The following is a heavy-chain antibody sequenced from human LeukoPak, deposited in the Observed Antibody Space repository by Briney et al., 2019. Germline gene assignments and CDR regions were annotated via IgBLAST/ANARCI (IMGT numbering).Heavy chain of an antibody. J-gene: IGHJ4*02. CDR1: GYTFTAYY. CDR2: INPNSGDT. V-gene: IGHV1-2*06. CDR3: ARDKYYYGSGTFYSSAVFDY. Sequence: ASVKVSCKASGYTFTAYYLHWVRQAPGQGLEWMGRINPNSGDTEYTQKFQDGVTMTRDTSTSTAYMELSGLRSGDTAVYYCARDKYYYGSGTFYSSAVFDYWGQGALVAVSS. D-gene: IGHD3-10*01.